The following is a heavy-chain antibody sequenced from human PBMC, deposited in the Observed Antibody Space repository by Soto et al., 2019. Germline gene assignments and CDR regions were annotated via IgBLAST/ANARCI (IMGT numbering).Heavy chain of an antibody. V-gene: IGHV4-34*01. J-gene: IGHJ4*02. CDR3: ARGTFKGTALTTVDY. D-gene: IGHD4-4*01. CDR1: GGSLSGYY. Sequence: SETLSLTCAVDGGSLSGYYWSWIRQPPGKGLEWIGEINHSGSTNYNPSLKSRVTISVDTSKNQFSLKLSSVTAADTAVYYCARGTFKGTALTTVDYWGQGTLVTVSS. CDR2: INHSGST.